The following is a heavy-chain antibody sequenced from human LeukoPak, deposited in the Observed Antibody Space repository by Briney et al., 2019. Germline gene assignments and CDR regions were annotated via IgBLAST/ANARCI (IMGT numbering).Heavy chain of an antibody. CDR2: IYPGDSDT. J-gene: IGHJ4*02. CDR3: AILSSGWYYFDY. CDR1: GYSFISYW. V-gene: IGHV5-51*01. Sequence: GESLKISCKGSGYSFISYWIGWVRQMPGKGLEWMAIIYPGDSDTKYSPSFQGQVTISADKSITTAFLQWSSLKASDTAMYYCAILSSGWYYFDYWGQGTLVTVSS. D-gene: IGHD6-19*01.